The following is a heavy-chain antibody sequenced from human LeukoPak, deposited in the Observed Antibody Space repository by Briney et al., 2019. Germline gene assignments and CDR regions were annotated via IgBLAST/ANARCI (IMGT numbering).Heavy chain of an antibody. CDR1: GGSISSYH. V-gene: IGHV4-59*01. J-gene: IGHJ6*02. D-gene: IGHD2-21*01. Sequence: SETLSLTCSVSGGSISSYHWSWIRQPPGKGLEWIGYIYNSGSPNYNPSLKSRVTISVDTSKNQFSLNLNSVTAADTAVYYCARLRPLEGDYYYNVMDVWGQGTTVTVSS. CDR2: IYNSGSP. CDR3: ARLRPLEGDYYYNVMDV.